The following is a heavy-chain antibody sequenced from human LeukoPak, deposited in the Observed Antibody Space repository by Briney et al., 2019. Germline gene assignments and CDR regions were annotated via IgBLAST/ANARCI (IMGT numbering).Heavy chain of an antibody. D-gene: IGHD6-19*01. J-gene: IGHJ4*02. Sequence: ASVKVSCKVSGYTLTELSMHWVRQAPGKGLEWMGGFDPEDGETIYAQKFQGRVTMTEDTSTDTAYVELSSLRSEDTAVYYCATGVAVAGPADYWGQGTLVTVSS. CDR1: GYTLTELS. V-gene: IGHV1-24*01. CDR2: FDPEDGET. CDR3: ATGVAVAGPADY.